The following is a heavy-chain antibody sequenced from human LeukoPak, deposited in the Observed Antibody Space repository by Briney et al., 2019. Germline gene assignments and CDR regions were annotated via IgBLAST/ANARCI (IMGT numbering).Heavy chain of an antibody. CDR1: GFTFSSYA. J-gene: IGHJ5*02. CDR2: ISGSGGST. Sequence: GGSLRLSCAASGFTFSSYAMSWVRQAPGKGLEWVSAISGSGGSTYYADSVKGRFTISRENSKNTLYLQMNSLRAEDTAVYYCAKSPYYYDSSGQLGTKDNWFDPWGQGTLVTVSS. CDR3: AKSPYYYDSSGQLGTKDNWFDP. V-gene: IGHV3-23*01. D-gene: IGHD3-22*01.